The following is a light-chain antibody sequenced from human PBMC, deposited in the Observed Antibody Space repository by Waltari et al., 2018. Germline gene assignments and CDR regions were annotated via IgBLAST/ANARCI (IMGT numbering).Light chain of an antibody. J-gene: IGKJ4*01. CDR2: WAS. V-gene: IGKV4-1*01. CDR3: QQYYKTPS. CDR1: QDILYNSNNKNY. Sequence: DIVMTQSPGSLVVSLGERTTINCKSGQDILYNSNNKNYLAWYQHKPGQSPKLLFYWASTRASGVPDRFSGSGSGTDFTLTISRVQAEDVAIYYCQQYYKTPSFGGGTKLEIK.